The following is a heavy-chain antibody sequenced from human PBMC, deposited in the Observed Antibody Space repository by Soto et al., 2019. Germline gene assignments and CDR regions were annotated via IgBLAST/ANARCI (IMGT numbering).Heavy chain of an antibody. CDR1: GGSISSGGYY. J-gene: IGHJ4*02. CDR2: IYYSGST. V-gene: IGHV4-31*03. CDR3: ARGTTVVTPYFDY. Sequence: PSETLSLTCTVSGGSISSGGYYWSWIRQHPGKGLEWIGYIYYSGSTYYNPSLKSRVTISVDTSKNQFSLKLSSVTAADTAVYYCARGTTVVTPYFDYWGQGTLVTAPQ. D-gene: IGHD4-17*01.